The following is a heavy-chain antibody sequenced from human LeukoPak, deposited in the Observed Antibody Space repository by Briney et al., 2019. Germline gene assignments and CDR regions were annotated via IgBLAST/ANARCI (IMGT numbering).Heavy chain of an antibody. CDR1: GFSFTNFW. CDR2: IHPEGNEK. J-gene: IGHJ4*02. Sequence: GGSLRLSCAVSGFSFTNFWMSWVRQAPGRGLEWVANIHPEGNEKYHVESVKGRFTISRDNTKNLLFLQMTGLRVEDTAVYYCARGDAFSGDHWGQGTLVTVSS. V-gene: IGHV3-7*04. CDR3: ARGDAFSGDH.